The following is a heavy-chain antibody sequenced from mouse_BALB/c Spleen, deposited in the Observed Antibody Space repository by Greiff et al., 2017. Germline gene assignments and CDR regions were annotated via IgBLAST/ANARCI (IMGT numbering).Heavy chain of an antibody. CDR3: ARGGLRRGNAMDY. CDR2: ILPGSGST. Sequence: VKLMESGAELMKPGASVKISCKATGYTFSSYWIEWVKQRPGHGLEWIGEILPGSGSTNYNEKFKGKATFTADTSSNTAYMQLSSLTSEDSAVYYCARGGLRRGNAMDYWGQGTSVTVSS. J-gene: IGHJ4*01. V-gene: IGHV1-9*01. D-gene: IGHD2-4*01. CDR1: GYTFSSYW.